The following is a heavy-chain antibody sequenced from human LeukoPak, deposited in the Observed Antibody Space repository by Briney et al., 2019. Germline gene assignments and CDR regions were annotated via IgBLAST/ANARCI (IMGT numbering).Heavy chain of an antibody. CDR3: ARVGKPYYYYMDV. Sequence: SETLSLTCTVSGASISSYYWSWIRQPAGKGLGWIGRISTSGSTDYTSSLKSRVTMSVDTAKNQFSLNLNSVTAADTAVHYCARVGKPYYYYMDVWGKGTTVTISS. V-gene: IGHV4-4*07. J-gene: IGHJ6*03. CDR1: GASISSYY. CDR2: ISTSGST. D-gene: IGHD3-10*01.